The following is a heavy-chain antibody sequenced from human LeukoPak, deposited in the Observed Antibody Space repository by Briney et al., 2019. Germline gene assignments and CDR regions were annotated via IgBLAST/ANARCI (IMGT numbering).Heavy chain of an antibody. CDR3: ARGAHYGGNSPDY. Sequence: GGSLRLSCAASGFNFGSYAMHWVRQAPDKGLQWVAVIWYDGSNKYYADSVKGRFTISRDNSKSTVFLRMNSLRIEDMGVYYCARGAHYGGNSPDYWGQGTLVTVSS. CDR1: GFNFGSYA. V-gene: IGHV3-30*04. D-gene: IGHD4-23*01. CDR2: IWYDGSNK. J-gene: IGHJ4*02.